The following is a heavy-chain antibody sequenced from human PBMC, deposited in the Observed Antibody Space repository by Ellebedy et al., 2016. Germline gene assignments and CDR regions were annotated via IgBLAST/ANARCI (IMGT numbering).Heavy chain of an antibody. Sequence: GESLKISCKASGYTFTGYYMHWVRQAPGQGLEWMGWINPNSGGTNYAQKFQGWVTMTRDTSISTAYMELSRLRSDDTAVYYCARDYDSTFDYWGQGTLVTVSS. CDR2: INPNSGGT. D-gene: IGHD3-22*01. V-gene: IGHV1-2*04. CDR3: ARDYDSTFDY. J-gene: IGHJ4*02. CDR1: GYTFTGYY.